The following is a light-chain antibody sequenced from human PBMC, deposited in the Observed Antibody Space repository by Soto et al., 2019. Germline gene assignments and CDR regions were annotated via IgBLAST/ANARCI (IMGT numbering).Light chain of an antibody. CDR3: QQRNSYPRT. Sequence: IQFTQSPSSLSSSLGDIVTISFRASQGINIFLAWFQQKPGKAPNLLISAASTLQSGVPSRFSGSGSETEFTLTITSLQPEDSATYYCQQRNSYPRTFGQGTKVDIK. CDR1: QGINIF. CDR2: AAS. V-gene: IGKV1-9*01. J-gene: IGKJ2*01.